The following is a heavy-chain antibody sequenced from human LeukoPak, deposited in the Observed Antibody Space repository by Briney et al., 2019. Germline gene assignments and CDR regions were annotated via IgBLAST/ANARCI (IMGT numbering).Heavy chain of an antibody. Sequence: GGSLRFSCAASGFTFSSYAMSWVRQAPGKGLEWVSAISGSGGSTYYADSVKGRFTISRDNSKNTLYLQMNSLRAEDTAVYYCAKHPRKYHYDSSGYFLALDAFVSWGQGAMGTVS. CDR3: AKHPRKYHYDSSGYFLALDAFVS. CDR1: GFTFSSYA. V-gene: IGHV3-23*01. J-gene: IGHJ3*02. D-gene: IGHD3-22*01. CDR2: ISGSGGST.